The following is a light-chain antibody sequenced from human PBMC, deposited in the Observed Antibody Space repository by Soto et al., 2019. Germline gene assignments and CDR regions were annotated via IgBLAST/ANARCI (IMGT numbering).Light chain of an antibody. Sequence: NFMLTQPHSVSESPGKTVTISCTRSSGSIASDYVQWYQQRPGSAPTTVIYEDKQRPSGVPDRFSGSIDSSSNSASLTISGLKTEDEADYYCQSYDFSTGVFGGGTKLTVL. V-gene: IGLV6-57*03. J-gene: IGLJ3*02. CDR1: SGSIASDY. CDR2: EDK. CDR3: QSYDFSTGV.